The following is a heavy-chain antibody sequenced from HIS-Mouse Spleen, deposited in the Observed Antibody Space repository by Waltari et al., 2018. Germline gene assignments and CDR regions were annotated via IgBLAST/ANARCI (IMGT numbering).Heavy chain of an antibody. J-gene: IGHJ3*02. CDR2: IYYSGST. D-gene: IGHD6-13*01. V-gene: IGHV4-39*01. Sequence: QLQLQESGPGLVKPSETLSLTCTVPGGSISSSSYYWGWFRQPPGKGLEWIGSIYYSGSTYYNPSLKSRVTISVDTSKNQFSLKLSSVTAADTAVYYCARHPSTGYSSSWLGAFDIWGQGTMVTVSS. CDR1: GGSISSSSYY. CDR3: ARHPSTGYSSSWLGAFDI.